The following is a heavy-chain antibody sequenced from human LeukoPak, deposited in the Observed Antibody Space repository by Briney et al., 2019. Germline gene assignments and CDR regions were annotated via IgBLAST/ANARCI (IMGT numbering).Heavy chain of an antibody. CDR1: GYTFTSYY. J-gene: IGHJ3*02. V-gene: IGHV1-46*01. CDR2: INPSGGST. D-gene: IGHD1-20*01. Sequence: ASVKVSCKASGYTFTSYYMHWVRQAPGQGLEWMGIINPSGGSTSYAQKLQGRVTMTRDTSTSTVYMELSSLRSEDTAVYYCARGGYNWNDVGAFDIWGQGTMVTVSS. CDR3: ARGGYNWNDVGAFDI.